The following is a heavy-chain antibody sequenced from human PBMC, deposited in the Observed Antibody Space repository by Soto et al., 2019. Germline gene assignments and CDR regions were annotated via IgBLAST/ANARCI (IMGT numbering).Heavy chain of an antibody. V-gene: IGHV3-30*18. D-gene: IGHD2-21*01. J-gene: IGHJ6*02. Sequence: QVQLVESGGGLVQPGGSLRLTCVASGFTFGSHGMHWVRQAPGKGLEWVAVISYDETNEYYVDSVKGRFTISRDNSKSTLYLQMNGLRPEDTAVYKCAKDLRTTISDYGMDVWGQGTTVTVSS. CDR3: AKDLRTTISDYGMDV. CDR2: ISYDETNE. CDR1: GFTFGSHG.